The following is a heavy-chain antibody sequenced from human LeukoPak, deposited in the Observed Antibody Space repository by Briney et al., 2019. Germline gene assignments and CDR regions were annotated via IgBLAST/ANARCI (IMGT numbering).Heavy chain of an antibody. CDR1: GFTFSSYG. Sequence: GGSLRLSCAASGFTFSSYGMHWVRQAPGKGLEWVANIKEDGSEKYYVDSVKGRFTISRDNAKNSQYLEMNSLRAEDTAVYYCARGLFNYDSSGYSSFYHWGQGTLVTVSS. V-gene: IGHV3-7*01. J-gene: IGHJ4*02. D-gene: IGHD3-22*01. CDR2: IKEDGSEK. CDR3: ARGLFNYDSSGYSSFYH.